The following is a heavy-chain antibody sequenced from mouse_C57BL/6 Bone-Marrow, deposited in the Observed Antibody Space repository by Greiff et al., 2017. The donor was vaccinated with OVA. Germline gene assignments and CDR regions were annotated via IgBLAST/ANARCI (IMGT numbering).Heavy chain of an antibody. Sequence: EVQLQQSGPELVKPGASVKISCKASGYTFTDYYMNWVKQSHGKSLEWIGDINPNNGGTSYKQKFKGKATLTVDKSSSTAYMELRSLTSEDSAVYYCALYDGHGRFAYWGQGTLVTVSA. V-gene: IGHV1-26*01. CDR1: GYTFTDYY. D-gene: IGHD2-3*01. CDR2: INPNNGGT. CDR3: ALYDGHGRFAY. J-gene: IGHJ3*01.